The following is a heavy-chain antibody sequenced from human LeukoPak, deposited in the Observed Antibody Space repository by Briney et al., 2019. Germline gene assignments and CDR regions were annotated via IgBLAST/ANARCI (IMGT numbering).Heavy chain of an antibody. J-gene: IGHJ4*02. CDR3: TMIEWERWRG. V-gene: IGHV3-7*01. CDR2: INQDGSET. D-gene: IGHD1-26*01. Sequence: PGGSLRLSCAASGFTFRKYWMSWVRQAPGKGLEWVANINQDGSETYYADSVKGRFTMSRDNGKNSLDLQMNSLRAEDTAVYYCTMIEWERWRGWGQGTLVTVSS. CDR1: GFTFRKYW.